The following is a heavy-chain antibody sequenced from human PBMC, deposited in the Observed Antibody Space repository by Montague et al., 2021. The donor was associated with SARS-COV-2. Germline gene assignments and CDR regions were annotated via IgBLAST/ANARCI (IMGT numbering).Heavy chain of an antibody. V-gene: IGHV4-4*02. D-gene: IGHD3-10*01. CDR2: IYHTGST. CDR1: GDSISTDNW. J-gene: IGHJ6*02. Sequence: SETLSLTCVVSGDSISTDNWWTWVRLPPGKGLEWVGEIYHTGSTKYKPPLKSRVTMSVDTSKNQFSLKLSSVTAADTAVYYCARDRPRSYYYGSGTYTWGGYGMDVWGQGTTVTVSS. CDR3: ARDRPRSYYYGSGTYTWGGYGMDV.